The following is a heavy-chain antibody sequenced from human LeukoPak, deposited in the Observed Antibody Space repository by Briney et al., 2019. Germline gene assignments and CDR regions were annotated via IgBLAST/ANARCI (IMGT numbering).Heavy chain of an antibody. CDR3: ATSPRKIYSSSWIFDY. CDR2: IYYSGIT. CDR1: GGSISSTSYY. V-gene: IGHV4-39*01. Sequence: SETLSLTCTVSGGSISSTSYYWGWIRQPPGKGLEWIGSIYYSGITYYNPSLKSRVTISVDTSKNQFSLKLSSVTAADTAVYYCATSPRKIYSSSWIFDYWGQGTLVTVSS. J-gene: IGHJ4*02. D-gene: IGHD6-13*01.